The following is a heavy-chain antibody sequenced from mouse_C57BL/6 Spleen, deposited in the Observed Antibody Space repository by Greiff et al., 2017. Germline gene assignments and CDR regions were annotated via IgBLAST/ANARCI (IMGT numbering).Heavy chain of an antibody. J-gene: IGHJ2*01. CDR1: GFTFSSYG. Sequence: EVKLVESGGDLVKPGGSLKLSCAASGFTFSSYGMSWVRQTPDKRLEWVATISSGGSYTYYPDSVKGRFTISRDNAKNTLYLQMSSLKSEDTAMYYCARHGTGTLFDYWGQGTTLTVSS. CDR3: ARHGTGTLFDY. CDR2: ISSGGSYT. D-gene: IGHD4-1*01. V-gene: IGHV5-6*01.